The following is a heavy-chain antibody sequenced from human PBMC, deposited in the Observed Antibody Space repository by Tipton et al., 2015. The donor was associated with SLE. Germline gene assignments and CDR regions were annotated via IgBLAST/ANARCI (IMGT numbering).Heavy chain of an antibody. V-gene: IGHV1-69*05. CDR1: GYSFTSYA. CDR2: IIPIFGTT. Sequence: QLVQSGAEVKKPGASVKVSCKASGYSFTSYAISWVRQAPGQGLEWMGGIIPIFGTTNYAQKFQGRVTITTDESTSTAYMELSSLRYEDTAVYYCAREAYSGSYFYDFDYWGQGTLVTVSS. D-gene: IGHD1-26*01. CDR3: AREAYSGSYFYDFDY. J-gene: IGHJ4*02.